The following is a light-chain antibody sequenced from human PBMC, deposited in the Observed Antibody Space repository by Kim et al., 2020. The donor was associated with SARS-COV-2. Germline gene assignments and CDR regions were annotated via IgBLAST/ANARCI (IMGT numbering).Light chain of an antibody. CDR2: EVS. J-gene: IGLJ2*01. CDR1: CSDIGSYNP. CDR3: ASYRSTSNVV. Sequence: QSVTITGTSTCSDIGSYNPVSGYHQPPGTTPKLLIYEVSNRPSGVPDRRSGSKSGNTASLTISGLQAEDEADYYCASYRSTSNVVFGGGTQLTVL. V-gene: IGLV2-18*02.